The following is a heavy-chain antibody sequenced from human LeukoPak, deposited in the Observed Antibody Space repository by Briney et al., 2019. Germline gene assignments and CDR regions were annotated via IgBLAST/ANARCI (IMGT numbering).Heavy chain of an antibody. V-gene: IGHV1-46*01. CDR2: INPSGGST. CDR1: GYTFTSFS. CDR3: ARDVDSSGYYYVDY. J-gene: IGHJ4*02. D-gene: IGHD3-22*01. Sequence: ASAKVSCTASGYTFTSFSMYWVRQAPGQGLEWMGVINPSGGSTSYSQKFQGRVTMTRDTSTSTVYMELSSLRSEDTAVYYCARDVDSSGYYYVDYWGQGTLVTVSS.